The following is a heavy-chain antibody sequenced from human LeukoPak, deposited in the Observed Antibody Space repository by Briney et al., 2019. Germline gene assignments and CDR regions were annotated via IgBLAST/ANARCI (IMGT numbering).Heavy chain of an antibody. J-gene: IGHJ4*02. V-gene: IGHV3-66*02. D-gene: IGHD6-13*01. CDR3: ARGPIAAGTSDY. CDR1: GFTVSSNY. CDR2: IYSGGRT. Sequence: PGGSLRLSCAASGFTVSSNYMSWVRQAPGKGLEWVSVIYSGGRTYYADSVKGRFTISRDNSKNTLYLQMNGLRAEDTAVYYCARGPIAAGTSDYWGQGTLVTVSS.